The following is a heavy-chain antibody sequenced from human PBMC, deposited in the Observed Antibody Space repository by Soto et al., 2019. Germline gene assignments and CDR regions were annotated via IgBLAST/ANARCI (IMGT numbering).Heavy chain of an antibody. J-gene: IGHJ3*02. D-gene: IGHD6-19*01. CDR2: IWYDGSNK. Sequence: GGSLKLSCAASGFTFSSYGMHWVRQAPGKGLEWVAVIWYDGSNKYYADSVKGRFTISRDNSKNTLYLQMNSLRAEDTAVYYCARDPAGGWPHDAFDIWGQGTMVTVSS. CDR1: GFTFSSYG. V-gene: IGHV3-33*01. CDR3: ARDPAGGWPHDAFDI.